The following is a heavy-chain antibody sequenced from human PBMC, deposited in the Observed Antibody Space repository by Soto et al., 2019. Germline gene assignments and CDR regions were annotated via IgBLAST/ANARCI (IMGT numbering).Heavy chain of an antibody. J-gene: IGHJ5*02. V-gene: IGHV1-69*06. CDR2: IIPIFGTA. CDR3: ALRGSTKVLMVYATTWFDP. D-gene: IGHD2-8*01. Sequence: QVQLVQSGAEVKKPGSSVKVSCKASAGTFSSYAISWVRQAPGQGLEWMGGIIPIFGTANYAQKFQGRVTITADKSTTTAYMELSSLRSEDMAVYYCALRGSTKVLMVYATTWFDPWGQGTLVTVSS. CDR1: AGTFSSYA.